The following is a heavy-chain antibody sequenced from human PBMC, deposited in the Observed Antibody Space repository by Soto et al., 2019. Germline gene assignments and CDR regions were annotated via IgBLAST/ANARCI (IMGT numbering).Heavy chain of an antibody. CDR3: VREAYNYVDR. J-gene: IGHJ4*02. D-gene: IGHD1-1*01. V-gene: IGHV3-7*01. Sequence: DSVKGRFTVSRDNAKNSLFLQMHSLRVEDTAVYFCVREAYNYVDRWGQGTLVTVSS.